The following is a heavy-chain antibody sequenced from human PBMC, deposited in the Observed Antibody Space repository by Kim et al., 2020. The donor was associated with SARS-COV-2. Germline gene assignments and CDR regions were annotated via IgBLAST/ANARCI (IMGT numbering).Heavy chain of an antibody. CDR1: GFTFSGST. CDR2: IRSKANSYAT. D-gene: IGHD3-16*01. Sequence: GGSLRLSCAASGFTFSGSTMHWVRQASGKGLEWVGRIRSKANSYATAYAASVKGRFTISRDDSKNTAYLQTNSLKTEDTAVYYCTSNSALIGYYGMDVWGQGTTVTVSS. J-gene: IGHJ6*02. V-gene: IGHV3-73*01. CDR3: TSNSALIGYYGMDV.